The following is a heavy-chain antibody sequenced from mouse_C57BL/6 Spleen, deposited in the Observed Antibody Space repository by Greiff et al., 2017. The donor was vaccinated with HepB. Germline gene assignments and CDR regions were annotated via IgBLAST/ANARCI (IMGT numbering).Heavy chain of an antibody. Sequence: VQLQQSGPELVKPGASVKISCKASGYTFTDYYMNWVKQSHGKSLEWIGDINPNNGGTSYNQKFKGKATLTVDKSSSTAYMELRSLTSEDSAVYYCARGGQLRDLYYFDYWGQGTTLTVSS. CDR3: ARGGQLRDLYYFDY. CDR2: INPNNGGT. CDR1: GYTFTDYY. V-gene: IGHV1-26*01. J-gene: IGHJ2*01. D-gene: IGHD3-2*02.